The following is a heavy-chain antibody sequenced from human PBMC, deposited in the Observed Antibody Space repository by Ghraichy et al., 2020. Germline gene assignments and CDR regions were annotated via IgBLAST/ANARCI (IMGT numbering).Heavy chain of an antibody. Sequence: ASVKVSCKASGYTFTGYYMHWVRQAPGQGLEWMGWINPNSGGTNYAQKFQGWVTMTRDTSISTAYMELSRLRSDDTAVYYCARDATGLNSSSPHFDYWGQGTLVTVSS. CDR1: GYTFTGYY. D-gene: IGHD6-13*01. J-gene: IGHJ4*02. CDR3: ARDATGLNSSSPHFDY. CDR2: INPNSGGT. V-gene: IGHV1-2*04.